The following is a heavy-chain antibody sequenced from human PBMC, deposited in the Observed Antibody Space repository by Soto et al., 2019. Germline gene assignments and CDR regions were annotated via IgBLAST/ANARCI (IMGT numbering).Heavy chain of an antibody. D-gene: IGHD3-10*01. CDR1: GGSISSSSYY. Sequence: SETLSVTCTVSGGSISSSSYYWGWIRQPPGKGLEWIGSIYYSGSTYYNPSLKSRVTISVDTSKNQFSLKLSSVTAADTAVYYCARHSYYYGSTYGCWLDPWGQGTLVTVS. CDR3: ARHSYYYGSTYGCWLDP. V-gene: IGHV4-39*01. J-gene: IGHJ5*02. CDR2: IYYSGST.